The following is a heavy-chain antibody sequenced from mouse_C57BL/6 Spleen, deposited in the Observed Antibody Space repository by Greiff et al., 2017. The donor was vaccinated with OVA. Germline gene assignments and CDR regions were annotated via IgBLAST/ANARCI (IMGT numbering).Heavy chain of an antibody. CDR3: ATNWDEVSFAY. CDR2: IWSGGST. Sequence: QVQLKESGPGLVQPSQSLSITCTVSGFSLTSYGVHWVRQSPGKGLEWLGVIWSGGSTDYNAAFISRLSISKDNSKSQVFFKMNSLQADDTAIYYCATNWDEVSFAYWGQGTLVTVSA. J-gene: IGHJ3*01. CDR1: GFSLTSYG. D-gene: IGHD4-1*01. V-gene: IGHV2-2*01.